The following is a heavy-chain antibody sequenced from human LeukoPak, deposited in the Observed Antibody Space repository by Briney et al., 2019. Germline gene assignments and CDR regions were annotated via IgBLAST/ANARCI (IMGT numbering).Heavy chain of an antibody. Sequence: GGSLILSCAASGLTFSTYWMHWVRQAPGKGLVWVSRINSDGSSTSYADFVKGRFTISRDDAKNTLDLQMNSLRAEDTAVYYCVSDIGDWGQGTLVTVSS. D-gene: IGHD3-10*01. J-gene: IGHJ4*02. CDR1: GLTFSTYW. CDR2: INSDGSST. CDR3: VSDIGD. V-gene: IGHV3-74*01.